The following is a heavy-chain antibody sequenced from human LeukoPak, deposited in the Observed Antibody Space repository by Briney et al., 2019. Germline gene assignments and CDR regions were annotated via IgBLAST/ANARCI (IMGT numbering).Heavy chain of an antibody. CDR2: INHSGST. Sequence: SETLSLTCAVYGGSFSGYYWSWIRQPPGKGLEWIGEINHSGSTNYNPSLKSRVTISVDTSKNQFSLKLSSVTAADTAVYYCARASRDAIAVAGTGNWFDRWGQGTLVTVSS. V-gene: IGHV4-34*01. CDR3: ARASRDAIAVAGTGNWFDR. J-gene: IGHJ5*02. D-gene: IGHD6-19*01. CDR1: GGSFSGYY.